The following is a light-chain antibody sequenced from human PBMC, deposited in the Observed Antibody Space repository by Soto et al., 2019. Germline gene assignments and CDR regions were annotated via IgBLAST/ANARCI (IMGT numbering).Light chain of an antibody. CDR1: QSVSSY. CDR3: QQRSNWPL. J-gene: IGKJ5*01. CDR2: DAS. Sequence: EIGWTQCPATQSLSPGERATLSCRASQSVSSYLAWYQQKPGQAPRLLIYDASNRATGIPARFSGSGSGTDFTLTISSLEPEDFAVYYCQQRSNWPLFVQGTRLEIK. V-gene: IGKV3-11*01.